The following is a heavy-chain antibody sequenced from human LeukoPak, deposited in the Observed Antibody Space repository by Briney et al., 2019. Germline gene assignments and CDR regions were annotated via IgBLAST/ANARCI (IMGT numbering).Heavy chain of an antibody. D-gene: IGHD3-9*01. CDR3: ARGDILTGSPDAFDI. CDR1: GFTFSSYG. CDR2: IWYDGSNK. Sequence: QTGGSLRLSCAASGFTFSSYGIHWVRQAPGKGLEWVAVIWYDGSNKYYADSAKGRFTVSRDNSKKTLYLQMNSLRAEDTAVYYCARGDILTGSPDAFDIWGQGTMVTVSS. J-gene: IGHJ3*02. V-gene: IGHV3-33*01.